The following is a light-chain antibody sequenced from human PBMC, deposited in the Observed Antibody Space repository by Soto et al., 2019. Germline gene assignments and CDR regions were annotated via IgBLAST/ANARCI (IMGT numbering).Light chain of an antibody. V-gene: IGKV3-20*01. CDR2: GAS. Sequence: EIVLTQSPGTLSLSPGDRATLSCRASQIVSSTYLAWFQQKPGQAPRLLIYGASTRATGIPDRFSGSGSGTDFTLTISGLEPEDFAWYYCQQDCVTPPNTFGGGTKVEF. CDR3: QQDCVTPPNT. J-gene: IGKJ4*01. CDR1: QIVSSTY.